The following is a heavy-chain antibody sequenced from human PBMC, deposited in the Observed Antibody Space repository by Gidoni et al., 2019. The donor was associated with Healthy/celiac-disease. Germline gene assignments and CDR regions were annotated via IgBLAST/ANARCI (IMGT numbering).Heavy chain of an antibody. J-gene: IGHJ4*02. CDR2: INPNSGGT. D-gene: IGHD3-9*01. CDR1: GYTFTGYY. Sequence: QVQLVQSGAEVKKPGASVKVSCKASGYTFTGYYMHWVRQAPGQGLEWMGWINPNSGGTNYAQKFQGRVTMTRDTSISTAYMELSRLRSDDTAVYYCARNRYYDILTGYYFDYWGQGTLVTVSS. CDR3: ARNRYYDILTGYYFDY. V-gene: IGHV1-2*02.